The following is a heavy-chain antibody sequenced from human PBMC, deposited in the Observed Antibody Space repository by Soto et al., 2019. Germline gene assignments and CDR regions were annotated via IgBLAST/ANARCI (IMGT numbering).Heavy chain of an antibody. D-gene: IGHD3-16*02. CDR3: ARGLGELSFQNNWFDP. CDR2: IYYSGST. V-gene: IGHV4-31*03. Sequence: QVQLQESGPGLVKPSQTLSLTCTVSGGSISSGGYYWSWIRQHPGKGLEWIGYIYYSGSTYYNPSLQSRVTISVDTSKNQFSLKLSSVTAADTAVYYCARGLGELSFQNNWFDPWGQGTLVTVSS. J-gene: IGHJ5*02. CDR1: GGSISSGGYY.